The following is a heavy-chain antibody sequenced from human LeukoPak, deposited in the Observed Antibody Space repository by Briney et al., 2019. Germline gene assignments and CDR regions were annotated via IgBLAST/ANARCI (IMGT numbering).Heavy chain of an antibody. CDR3: AKLYSSSWYYFDY. D-gene: IGHD6-13*01. J-gene: IGHJ4*02. CDR2: ISGSGGST. V-gene: IGHV3-23*01. CDR1: GFTFSSYA. Sequence: GGSLRLSCAASGFTFSSYAMSWVRQAPGKGLEWVSAISGSGGSTYYADSVKGRFTISRDNSKNTLYLQMNSLRAENTAVYYCAKLYSSSWYYFDYWGQGTLVTVSS.